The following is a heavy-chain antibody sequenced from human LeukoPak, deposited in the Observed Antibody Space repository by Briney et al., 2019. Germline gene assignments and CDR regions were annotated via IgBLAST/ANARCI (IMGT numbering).Heavy chain of an antibody. CDR1: GGSISSYY. CDR3: ARAKTSYCSSTSCYAVGDYYYYYYMDV. J-gene: IGHJ6*03. Sequence: SETLSLTCTVSGGSISSYYWSWIRQPPGKGLEWIGYIYYSGSTNYNPSLKSRVTISVDTSKNQFSLKLSSVTAADTAVYYCARAKTSYCSSTSCYAVGDYYYYYYMDVWGKGTTVTVSS. D-gene: IGHD2-2*01. V-gene: IGHV4-59*12. CDR2: IYYSGST.